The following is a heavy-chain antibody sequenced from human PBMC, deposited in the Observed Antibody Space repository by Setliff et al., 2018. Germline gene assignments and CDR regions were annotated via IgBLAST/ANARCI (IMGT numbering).Heavy chain of an antibody. CDR1: GGSFSTYY. J-gene: IGHJ5*02. V-gene: IGHV4-34*01. CDR2: IYHSGST. D-gene: IGHD3-22*01. Sequence: SETLSLTCAVYGGSFSTYYWSWIRQPPGKGLEWIGYIYHSGSTYYNPSLKSRVTISVDRSKNQFSLKLSSVTAADTAVYYCARVLSYYYDSSGYSGWFNPWGQGTLVTVSS. CDR3: ARVLSYYYDSSGYSGWFNP.